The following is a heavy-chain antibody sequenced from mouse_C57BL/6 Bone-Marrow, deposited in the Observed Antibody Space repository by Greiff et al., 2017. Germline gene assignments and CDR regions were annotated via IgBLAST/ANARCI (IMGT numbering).Heavy chain of an antibody. V-gene: IGHV1-69*01. Sequence: QVQLQQSGAELVMPGASVKLSCKASGYTFTSYWMHWVKQRPGQGLEWIGEIDPSDSYTNYNQKFKGKSTLTVDKSSSTAYMQLSSLTSEDSAVYYCARKGPTGTDYWGQGTTLTVSS. CDR2: IDPSDSYT. J-gene: IGHJ2*01. D-gene: IGHD4-1*02. CDR3: ARKGPTGTDY. CDR1: GYTFTSYW.